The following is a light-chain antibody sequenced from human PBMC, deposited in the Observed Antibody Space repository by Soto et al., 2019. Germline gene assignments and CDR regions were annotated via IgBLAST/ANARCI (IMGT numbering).Light chain of an antibody. CDR1: QNISRS. CDR3: QQYGSSGT. Sequence: ILLTQSPATLSVSPGERATLSCRASQNISRSLAWYQQKPGQGPSLLIYGASNTATGIPDRFSGSGSGTDFTLTISRLEPEDFAVYYCQQYGSSGTFGPGTKVDIK. J-gene: IGKJ1*01. CDR2: GAS. V-gene: IGKV3-20*01.